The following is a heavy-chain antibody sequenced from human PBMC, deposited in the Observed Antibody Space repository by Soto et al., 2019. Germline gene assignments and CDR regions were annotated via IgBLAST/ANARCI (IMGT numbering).Heavy chain of an antibody. D-gene: IGHD3-9*01. V-gene: IGHV4-34*01. CDR2: INHSGST. Sequence: SETLSLTCAVYGGSFSGYYWNWIRQPPGKGLEWIGEINHSGSTNYNPSLKSRVTISVDTSKNQFSLKLSSVTAADTAVYYCARALSVNGYYIHDAFDIWGQGTMVTVSS. J-gene: IGHJ3*02. CDR1: GGSFSGYY. CDR3: ARALSVNGYYIHDAFDI.